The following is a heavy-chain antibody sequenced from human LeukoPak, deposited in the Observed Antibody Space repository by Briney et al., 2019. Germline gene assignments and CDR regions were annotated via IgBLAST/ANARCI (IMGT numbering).Heavy chain of an antibody. V-gene: IGHV1-2*02. D-gene: IGHD3-10*01. J-gene: IGHJ3*02. CDR1: GYTFTGYY. Sequence: GASVKVSCKASGYTFTGYYMHWVRQAPGQGLEWMGWINPNSGGTNYAQKFQGRVTMTRDTSISTAYMELSRLRSDDTAVYYCARVIRGAEGRRNAFDIWGQGTMVTVSS. CDR3: ARVIRGAEGRRNAFDI. CDR2: INPNSGGT.